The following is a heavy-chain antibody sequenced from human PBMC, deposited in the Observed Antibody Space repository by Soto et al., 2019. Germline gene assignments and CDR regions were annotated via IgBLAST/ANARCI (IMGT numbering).Heavy chain of an antibody. CDR3: VRLVGNSWLDF. CDR1: GDSVSSSRVT. V-gene: IGHV6-1*01. D-gene: IGHD2-2*01. Sequence: SQTLSLTCVISGDSVSSSRVTWNWIRQSPSRGLEWLGRTYFRSKWYNDYAESVRSRITIDPDTSKNKFSLHLNSVTPEDTAVYYCVRLVGNSWLDFWGQGTLVTVSS. J-gene: IGHJ5*01. CDR2: TYFRSKWYN.